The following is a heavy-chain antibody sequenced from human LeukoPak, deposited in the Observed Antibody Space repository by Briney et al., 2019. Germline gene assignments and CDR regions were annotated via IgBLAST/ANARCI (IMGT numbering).Heavy chain of an antibody. CDR1: GFTFSSYA. CDR2: ISGSGGST. CDR3: AKSGYKAMIVVVTEDYFDY. Sequence: GGSLRLSCAASGFTFSSYAMSWVRQAPGKGLEWVSTISGSGGSTYYADSVKGRFTISRDNSKNTLYLQMNSLRAEDTAVYYCAKSGYKAMIVVVTEDYFDYWGQGTLVAVSS. J-gene: IGHJ4*02. V-gene: IGHV3-23*01. D-gene: IGHD3-22*01.